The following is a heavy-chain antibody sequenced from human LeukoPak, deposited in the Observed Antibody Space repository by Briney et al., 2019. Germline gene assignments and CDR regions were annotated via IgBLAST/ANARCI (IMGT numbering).Heavy chain of an antibody. CDR3: ARDRYYGSENYYYYYYMDV. V-gene: IGHV3-33*01. Sequence: GGSLRLSCAASGFIFSSYGMHWVRQAPGKGLEWVAVIWYDGSKEYYADSVKGRFTISRDNSKNMLYLQMNSLRAEDTAVYYCARDRYYGSENYYYYYYMDVWGKGTTVTVSS. CDR2: IWYDGSKE. CDR1: GFIFSSYG. J-gene: IGHJ6*03. D-gene: IGHD3-10*01.